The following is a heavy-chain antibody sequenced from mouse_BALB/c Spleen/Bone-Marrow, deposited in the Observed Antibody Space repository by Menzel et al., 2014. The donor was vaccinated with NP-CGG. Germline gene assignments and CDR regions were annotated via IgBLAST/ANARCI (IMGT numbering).Heavy chain of an antibody. D-gene: IGHD2-10*02. CDR2: IYPGDGDT. CDR1: GYAFSSYW. Sequence: VQLQQSGAELVRPGSSVKISCKASGYAFSSYWMNWVKQRPGQGLEWIGQIYPGDGDTNYNGKFKGKATLTADKSSITAYMQLSGLTSEDSAVYYCARQYCNYFDYWGPGTTLTVSS. J-gene: IGHJ2*01. CDR3: ARQYCNYFDY. V-gene: IGHV1-80*01.